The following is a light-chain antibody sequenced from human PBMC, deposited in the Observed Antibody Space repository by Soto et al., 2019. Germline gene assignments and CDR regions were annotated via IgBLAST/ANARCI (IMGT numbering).Light chain of an antibody. CDR1: QSVSSY. CDR3: LQGYSAAYP. Sequence: EIVLTQSPATLSLSPGERPTLSCRASQSVSSYLAWYQQKPGQAPRLLIFDASNRAPGIPARFSGSGSGTDFPLSISGLAQGGFAVYYCLQGYSAAYPFGPWTKVD. J-gene: IGKJ3*01. V-gene: IGKV3-11*01. CDR2: DAS.